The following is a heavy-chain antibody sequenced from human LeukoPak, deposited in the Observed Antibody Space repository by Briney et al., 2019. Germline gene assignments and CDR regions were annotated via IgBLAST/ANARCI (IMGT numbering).Heavy chain of an antibody. V-gene: IGHV5-51*01. CDR2: IYPGDSDT. CDR1: GYSFTSYW. D-gene: IGHD3-3*01. Sequence: GESLKISCKGSGYSFTSYWIGWVRLMPGKGLEWMGIIYPGDSDTRYSPSFQGQVTISADKSISTAYLQWSSLKASDTAMYYCARGESITIFGVVSGGYFDYWGQGTLVTVSS. J-gene: IGHJ4*02. CDR3: ARGESITIFGVVSGGYFDY.